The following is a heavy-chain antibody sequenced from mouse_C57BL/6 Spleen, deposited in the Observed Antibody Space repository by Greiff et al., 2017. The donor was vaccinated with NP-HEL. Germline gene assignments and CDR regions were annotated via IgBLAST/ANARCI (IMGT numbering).Heavy chain of an antibody. J-gene: IGHJ4*01. CDR3: ADLDD. CDR2: ISYDGSN. V-gene: IGHV3-6*01. CDR1: GYSITSGYY. Sequence: EVQLQESGPGLVKPSQSLSLTCSVTGYSITSGYYWNWIRQFPGNKLEWMGYISYDGSNNYNPSLKNRISITRDTSKNQFFLKLNSVTTEDTATYYCADLDDWGQGTSVTVSS.